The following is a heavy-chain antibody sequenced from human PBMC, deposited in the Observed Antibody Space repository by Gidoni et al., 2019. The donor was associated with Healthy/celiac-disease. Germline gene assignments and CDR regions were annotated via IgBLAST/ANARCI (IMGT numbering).Heavy chain of an antibody. D-gene: IGHD6-13*01. Sequence: QLQLQESGPGLVKPSETLSLTCTVPGGSITSSDYYWGGVRQPPGKGLDGIGTIYYRGDTSYNPSLKSRVTISVDMSRNQFSLWLTSVTAADTAMYYCARDVRYSSSWSHFDYWGQGILVTVSS. CDR1: GGSITSSDYY. CDR2: IYYRGDT. V-gene: IGHV4-39*07. J-gene: IGHJ4*02. CDR3: ARDVRYSSSWSHFDY.